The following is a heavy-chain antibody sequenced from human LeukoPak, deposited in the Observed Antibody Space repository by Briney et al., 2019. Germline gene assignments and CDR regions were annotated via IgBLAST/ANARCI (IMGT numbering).Heavy chain of an antibody. CDR3: ASKWGILTGHDAFDI. Sequence: PGGSLRLSCAASGFTFSDYYMSWIRQAPGKGLEWGSYISSSGSTKYYADSVKGRFTISRDNAKNSLYLQMNSLRAVDTAVYYCASKWGILTGHDAFDIWGQGTMVTVSS. CDR2: ISSSGSTK. J-gene: IGHJ3*02. V-gene: IGHV3-11*01. D-gene: IGHD3-9*01. CDR1: GFTFSDYY.